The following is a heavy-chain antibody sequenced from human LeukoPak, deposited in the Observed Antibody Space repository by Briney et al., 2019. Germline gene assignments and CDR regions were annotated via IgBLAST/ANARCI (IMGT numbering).Heavy chain of an antibody. CDR3: AREGLDFWSGYPEGYYFDY. D-gene: IGHD3-3*01. CDR1: GFTFSRYW. V-gene: IGHV3-74*01. J-gene: IGHJ4*02. CDR2: INTDGSSI. Sequence: GGSLRLSCAASGFTFSRYWMHWVRQAPGKGLVWVSRINTDGSSISYADSVKGRFTISRDNAKNTLYLQMNSLRAEDTAVYYCAREGLDFWSGYPEGYYFDYWGQGTLVTVSS.